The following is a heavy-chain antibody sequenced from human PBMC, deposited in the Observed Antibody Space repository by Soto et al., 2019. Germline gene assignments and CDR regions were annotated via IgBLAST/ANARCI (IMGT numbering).Heavy chain of an antibody. J-gene: IGHJ3*02. Sequence: PSETLSLTCTVSGGSISSYYWSWIRQPPGKGLEWIGYIYYSGSTNYNPSLKSRVTISVDTSKNQFSLKLSSVTAADTAVYYCLREGLTTVVTGYAFDIWGQGTMVTVSS. CDR3: LREGLTTVVTGYAFDI. CDR1: GGSISSYY. V-gene: IGHV4-59*01. D-gene: IGHD4-17*01. CDR2: IYYSGST.